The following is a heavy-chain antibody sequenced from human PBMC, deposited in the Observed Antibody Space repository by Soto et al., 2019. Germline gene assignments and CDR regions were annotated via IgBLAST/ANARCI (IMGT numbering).Heavy chain of an antibody. J-gene: IGHJ3*02. Sequence: SETLSLTCAVYGGSFSGYYWSWIRQPPGKGLEWIGEINHSGSTNYNPSLKSRVTISVDTSKNQFSLKLSSVTAADTAVYYCARGEGEDDAFDIWGQGTMVTVSS. CDR3: ARGEGEDDAFDI. CDR1: GGSFSGYY. V-gene: IGHV4-34*01. CDR2: INHSGST. D-gene: IGHD3-16*01.